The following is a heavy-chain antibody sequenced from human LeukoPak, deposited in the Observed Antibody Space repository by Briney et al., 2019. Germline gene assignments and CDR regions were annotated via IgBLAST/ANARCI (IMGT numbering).Heavy chain of an antibody. V-gene: IGHV1-46*01. CDR1: GYSFTSSY. J-gene: IGHJ4*02. CDR2: INPSGGST. CDR3: ARWAAAGTSGFDY. D-gene: IGHD6-13*01. Sequence: ASVKVSCKASGYSFTSSYIHWVRQSPGQGLEWMGIINPSGGSTSYAQKFQGRVTMTSDTSTSTVYMELSSLRSEDTAVYHCARWAAAGTSGFDYWGQGTLVTVSS.